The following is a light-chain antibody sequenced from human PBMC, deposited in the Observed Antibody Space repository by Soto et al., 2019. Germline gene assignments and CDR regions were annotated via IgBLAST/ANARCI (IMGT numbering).Light chain of an antibody. J-gene: IGLJ1*01. V-gene: IGLV2-14*03. CDR2: DVS. Sequence: QSVLTQPASVSGSPGQSITISCTGAISDVGGYNYVSWYQHHPGKSPQLMIYDVSNRPSGVSNRFSGSKSGNTASLTISGLQADDEADYYCSSYSTTSTLVFGTGAKVTVL. CDR1: ISDVGGYNY. CDR3: SSYSTTSTLV.